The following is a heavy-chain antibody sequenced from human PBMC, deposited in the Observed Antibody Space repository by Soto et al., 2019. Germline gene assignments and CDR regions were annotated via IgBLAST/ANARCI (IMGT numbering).Heavy chain of an antibody. CDR1: GGTFSSYA. CDR2: IIPIFGTA. V-gene: IGHV1-69*13. Sequence: SVKVSCKASGGTFSSYAISWVRQAPGQGLEWMGGIIPIFGTANYAQKFQGRVTITADESTSTAYMELSSLRSEDTAVYYCARDTGYDFWSDYFDHYGMDVWGQGTTVTVSS. CDR3: ARDTGYDFWSDYFDHYGMDV. D-gene: IGHD3-3*01. J-gene: IGHJ6*02.